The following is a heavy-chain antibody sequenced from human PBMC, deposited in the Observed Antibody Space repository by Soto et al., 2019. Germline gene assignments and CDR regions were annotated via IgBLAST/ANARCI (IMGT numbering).Heavy chain of an antibody. CDR3: TRDPLWFGEIGYFDY. V-gene: IGHV3-21*06. CDR2: IDSSSSFI. D-gene: IGHD3-10*01. CDR1: GFTFSSHA. Sequence: EVQLVESGGSLVKPGGSLRLSCAASGFTFSSHAMNWVRQAPGKGLEGISSIDSSSSFIYYADSVTGRFTISGDNVKNSVFLLMSRLGADSTAVYYCTRDPLWFGEIGYFDYWGQGARVTVSS. J-gene: IGHJ4*02.